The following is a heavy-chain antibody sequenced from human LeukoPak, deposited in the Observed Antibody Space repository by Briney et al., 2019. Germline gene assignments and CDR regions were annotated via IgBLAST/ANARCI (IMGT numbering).Heavy chain of an antibody. Sequence: GGSLRLSCTASGFTFGDYAMSWFRQAPGKGLEWVGFIRSKAYGGTTEYAASVKGRFTISRDDSKSIAYLQMNSLKTEDTAVYYCTRDFNWNDEDRFDYWGQGTLVTVPS. CDR3: TRDFNWNDEDRFDY. CDR2: IRSKAYGGTT. J-gene: IGHJ4*02. D-gene: IGHD1-20*01. V-gene: IGHV3-49*03. CDR1: GFTFGDYA.